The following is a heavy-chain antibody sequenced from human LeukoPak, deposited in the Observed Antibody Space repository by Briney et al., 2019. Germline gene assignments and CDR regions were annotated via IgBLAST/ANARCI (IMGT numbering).Heavy chain of an antibody. J-gene: IGHJ4*02. Sequence: SVKVSCKASGGTFSSYATSWVRQAPGQGLEWMGGIIPIFGTANYAQKFQGRVTITADESTSTAYMELSSLRSEDTAVYYCARVSWLQSEFDYWGQGTLVTVSS. CDR2: IIPIFGTA. V-gene: IGHV1-69*13. CDR3: ARVSWLQSEFDY. D-gene: IGHD5-24*01. CDR1: GGTFSSYA.